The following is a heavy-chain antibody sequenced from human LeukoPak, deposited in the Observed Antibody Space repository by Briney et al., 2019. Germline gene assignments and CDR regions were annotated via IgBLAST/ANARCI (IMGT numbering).Heavy chain of an antibody. D-gene: IGHD3-3*01. CDR1: GYTFTSYG. J-gene: IGHJ4*02. CDR2: ISAYNGNT. CDR3: ARESGRAHYDFWSGPNY. Sequence: ASVKVPCKASGYTFTSYGISWVRQAPGQGLEWMGWISAYNGNTNYAQKLQGRVTMTTDTSTTTAYMELRSLRSDDTAVYYCARESGRAHYDFWSGPNYWGQGTLVTVSS. V-gene: IGHV1-18*01.